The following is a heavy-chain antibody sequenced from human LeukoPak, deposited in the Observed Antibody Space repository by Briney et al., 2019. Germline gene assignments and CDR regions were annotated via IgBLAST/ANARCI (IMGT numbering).Heavy chain of an antibody. Sequence: ASVKVSCKASGYTFTSYGISWVRQAPGQGLEWMGWISAYNGNTNYAQKLQGRVTITTATSTSTAYMELRSLRSDDTAVYYCARDLLNHYDSSGYYSGYWGQGTLVTVSS. V-gene: IGHV1-18*01. CDR3: ARDLLNHYDSSGYYSGY. J-gene: IGHJ4*02. CDR1: GYTFTSYG. CDR2: ISAYNGNT. D-gene: IGHD3-22*01.